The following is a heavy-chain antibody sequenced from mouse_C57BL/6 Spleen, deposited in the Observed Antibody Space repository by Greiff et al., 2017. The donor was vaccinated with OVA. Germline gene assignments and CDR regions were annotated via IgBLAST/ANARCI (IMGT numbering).Heavy chain of an antibody. Sequence: EVQLQQSGAELVRPGASVKLSCTASGFNIKDDYMHWVKQRPEQGLEWIGWIDPENGDTEYASKFQGKATITADTSSNTAYLQLSSLTSEDTAVYYCTHYYGSSPSYWYFDVWGTGTTVTVSS. J-gene: IGHJ1*03. V-gene: IGHV14-4*01. CDR2: IDPENGDT. D-gene: IGHD1-1*01. CDR1: GFNIKDDY. CDR3: THYYGSSPSYWYFDV.